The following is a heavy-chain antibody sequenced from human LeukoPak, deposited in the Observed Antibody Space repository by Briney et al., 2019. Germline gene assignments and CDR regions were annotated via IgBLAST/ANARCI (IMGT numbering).Heavy chain of an antibody. J-gene: IGHJ6*02. CDR3: AKNMGPEYYYGMDV. Sequence: GGSLRLSCAASGFTFSSCAMNWARQAPGRGLEWVSAIRGSSDNTYYADSVRGRFTISRDNSKSTLYLQMNSLRAEDTAIYYCAKNMGPEYYYGMDVWGQGTTVTVSS. D-gene: IGHD2/OR15-2a*01. V-gene: IGHV3-23*01. CDR1: GFTFSSCA. CDR2: IRGSSDNT.